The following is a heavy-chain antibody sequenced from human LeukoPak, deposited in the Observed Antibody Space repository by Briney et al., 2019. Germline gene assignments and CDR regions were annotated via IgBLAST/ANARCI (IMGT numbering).Heavy chain of an antibody. CDR3: ARSRGAGPGAYFDY. Sequence: GGSLRLSCAASGFTFSDYYMSWIRQAPGKGLEWVSYISNSGSYTNYADSVKGRFTISRDNAKNSLYLQMNSLRAEDTAVYYCARSRGAGPGAYFDYWGQGTLITVSS. CDR1: GFTFSDYY. CDR2: ISNSGSYT. V-gene: IGHV3-11*03. J-gene: IGHJ4*02. D-gene: IGHD6-19*01.